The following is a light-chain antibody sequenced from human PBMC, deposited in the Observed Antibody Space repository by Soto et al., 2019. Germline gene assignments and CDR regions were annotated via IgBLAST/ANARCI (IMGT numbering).Light chain of an antibody. CDR1: QNIKTY. J-gene: IGKJ1*01. Sequence: DIQMTQSPSSLSASVGDSVTITCRASQNIKTYLNWYQQKPGKAPNLLSYAASSLHSGVPSRFSGSGSGTDFTLTISSLQPEDFATYYGQQSFSSPPWTFGQGTKVEIK. CDR2: AAS. CDR3: QQSFSSPPWT. V-gene: IGKV1-39*01.